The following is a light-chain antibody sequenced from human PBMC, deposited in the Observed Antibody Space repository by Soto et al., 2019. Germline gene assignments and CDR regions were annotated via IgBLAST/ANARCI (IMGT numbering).Light chain of an antibody. J-gene: IGLJ3*02. Sequence: QSVLTQPPSASGTPGQRVTISCSGSSSNIGSNTVNWYQQIPGTAPKLLIYRNNQRPSGVPDRFSVSKSGTSASLAISGLQSEDEADYYCAAWDDSLNGWVFGGGTKVTVL. CDR2: RNN. CDR3: AAWDDSLNGWV. CDR1: SSNIGSNT. V-gene: IGLV1-44*01.